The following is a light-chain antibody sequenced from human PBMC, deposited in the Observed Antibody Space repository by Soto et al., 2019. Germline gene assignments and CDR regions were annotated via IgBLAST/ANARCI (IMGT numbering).Light chain of an antibody. CDR2: DVA. J-gene: IGLJ1*01. V-gene: IGLV2-14*03. Sequence: QSLLTQPASVSDSPGQSITISCTGTISDVGGSKFVSWYQQHPGKPPKLIIYDVANRPSGVSNRFSGSKSGSTASLIISRLQTEDEADYYCVSYTSSTTYVFGTGTKVTVL. CDR1: ISDVGGSKF. CDR3: VSYTSSTTYV.